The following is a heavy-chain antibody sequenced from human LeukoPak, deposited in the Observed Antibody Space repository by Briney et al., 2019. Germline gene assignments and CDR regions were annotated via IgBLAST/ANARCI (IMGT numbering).Heavy chain of an antibody. V-gene: IGHV4-34*01. J-gene: IGHJ4*02. CDR2: INHSGST. CDR3: ARDPVLTD. Sequence: TETLSLTCAVYGGSFSGYYWSWIRQPPGKGLEWIGEINHSGSTNYNPSLKSRVTISVDTSKNQFSLKLSSVTAADTAVYYCARDPVLTDWGQGTLVTVSS. D-gene: IGHD4/OR15-4a*01. CDR1: GGSFSGYY.